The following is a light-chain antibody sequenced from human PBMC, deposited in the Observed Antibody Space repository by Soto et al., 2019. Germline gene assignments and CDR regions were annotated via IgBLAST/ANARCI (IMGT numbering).Light chain of an antibody. V-gene: IGLV2-14*01. CDR3: SSYTSSSSLYV. Sequence: QSALTQPASVSGSPGQSSTISGTGSRSDIGGYKYVSWYQQLPGKAPKLLIYEVSVRPSGITDRFSGSKSGITASLTISGLQSEDEAVYYCSSYTSSSSLYVFGSGAKLTVL. J-gene: IGLJ1*01. CDR1: RSDIGGYKY. CDR2: EVS.